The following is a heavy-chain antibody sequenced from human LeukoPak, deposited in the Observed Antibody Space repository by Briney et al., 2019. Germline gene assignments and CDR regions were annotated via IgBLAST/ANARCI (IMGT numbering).Heavy chain of an antibody. CDR2: IKQDGSEK. J-gene: IGHJ4*02. CDR1: GFTFSSYW. V-gene: IGHV3-7*03. Sequence: PGGSLRLSCAASGFTFSSYWMSWVRQAPGKGLEWVANIKQDGSEKYYLDSVKGRFTISRDNAKNSLYLQMNSLRAEDTAVYYCARDQGYYDSSGYDYFDYWGQGTLVTVSS. CDR3: ARDQGYYDSSGYDYFDY. D-gene: IGHD3-22*01.